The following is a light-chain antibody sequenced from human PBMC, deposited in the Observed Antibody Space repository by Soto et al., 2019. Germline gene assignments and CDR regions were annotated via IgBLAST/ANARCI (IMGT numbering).Light chain of an antibody. CDR1: SSNIGSNY. J-gene: IGLJ1*01. Sequence: QSVLPQPPSASGTPGQRVTVSCSGSSSNIGSNYVYWYQQLPGTDPKLLIYSNNQRPSGVPDRVSGSKSGTSASLAISGLRSEDEADYYCAAWDDSLSGNYVFGTGTKVTVL. CDR2: SNN. V-gene: IGLV1-47*02. CDR3: AAWDDSLSGNYV.